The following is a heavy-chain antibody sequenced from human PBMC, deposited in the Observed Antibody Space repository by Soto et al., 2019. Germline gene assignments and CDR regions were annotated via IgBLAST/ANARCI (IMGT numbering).Heavy chain of an antibody. CDR2: IIPIFGTA. CDR3: ARSGFTMIVVVDWFGP. Sequence: QVQLVQSGAEVKKPGSSVKVSCKASGGTFSSYAISWVRQAPGQGLEWMGGIIPIFGTANYAQKFQGRVTISADEPRNTADMELSSLRSEDTAVYYCARSGFTMIVVVDWFGPWGQGTLVTVSS. J-gene: IGHJ5*02. CDR1: GGTFSSYA. D-gene: IGHD3-22*01. V-gene: IGHV1-69*12.